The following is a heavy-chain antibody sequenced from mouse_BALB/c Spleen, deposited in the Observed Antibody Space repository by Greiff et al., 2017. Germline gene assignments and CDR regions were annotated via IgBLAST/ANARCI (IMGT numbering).Heavy chain of an antibody. CDR3: TRGLFDY. Sequence: VQLQQPGAELVRPGASVKLSCKASGYTFTSYWINWVKQRPGQGLEWIGNIYPSDSYTNYNQKFKDKATLTVDKSSSTAYMQLSSPTSEDSAVYYCTRGLFDYWGQGTTLTVSS. CDR2: IYPSDSYT. CDR1: GYTFTSYW. V-gene: IGHV1-69*02. J-gene: IGHJ2*01.